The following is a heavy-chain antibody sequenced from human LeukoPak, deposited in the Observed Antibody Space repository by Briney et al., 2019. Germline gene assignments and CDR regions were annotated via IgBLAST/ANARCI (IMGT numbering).Heavy chain of an antibody. Sequence: PGGSLRLSCSASGFTFSNYAMHWVRQAPGKGLEHVSVIGNNGGITYYADSVKGRFTISRDNSKNTLYLQMTSLRPEDTAVYYCARDLSLGYIDYWGQGTLVTVSS. CDR3: ARDLSLGYIDY. D-gene: IGHD3-16*01. CDR1: GFTFSNYA. V-gene: IGHV3-64*04. J-gene: IGHJ4*02. CDR2: IGNNGGIT.